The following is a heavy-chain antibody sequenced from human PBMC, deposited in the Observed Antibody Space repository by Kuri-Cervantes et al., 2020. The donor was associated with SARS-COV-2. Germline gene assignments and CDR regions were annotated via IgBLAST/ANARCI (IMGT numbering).Heavy chain of an antibody. Sequence: GESLKISCAASGFTVSTNYMSWVRQAPGKGLEWVSIIYSGGTTYYADSAKGRFTISRDNSKNTLYLQMNSLRAEDTAVYYCARDGYDGSGYYLDYWGQGTLVTVSS. V-gene: IGHV3-53*05. CDR2: IYSGGTT. CDR3: ARDGYDGSGYYLDY. CDR1: GFTVSTNY. D-gene: IGHD3-22*01. J-gene: IGHJ4*02.